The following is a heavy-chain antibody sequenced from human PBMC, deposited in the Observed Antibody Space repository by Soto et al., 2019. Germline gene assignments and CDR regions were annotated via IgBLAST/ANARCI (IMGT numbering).Heavy chain of an antibody. J-gene: IGHJ4*02. D-gene: IGHD1-26*01. Sequence: EVQLLESGGGLVRPGGSLRLSCAASGFSFTSYALSWVRQAAGKGLEWVSTISGSDGKTYYADSVKGRFSISRETSKTTLYLQMNSLRLEDTAVYYCARWSFLDYWGQGARVTVS. CDR1: GFSFTSYA. CDR3: ARWSFLDY. V-gene: IGHV3-23*01. CDR2: ISGSDGKT.